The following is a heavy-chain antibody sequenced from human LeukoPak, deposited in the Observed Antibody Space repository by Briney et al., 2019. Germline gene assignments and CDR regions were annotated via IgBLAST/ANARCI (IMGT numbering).Heavy chain of an antibody. J-gene: IGHJ4*02. CDR2: ISSSGSTI. CDR1: GFTFSSYE. D-gene: IGHD2-15*01. V-gene: IGHV3-48*03. Sequence: RTGGSLRLSCAASGFTFSSYEMNWVRQAPGKGLEWVSYISSSGSTIYYADSVKGRFTISRDNAKNSLYLQMNSLRAEDTAVYYCARVGVVVVAADDYWGQGTLVTVSS. CDR3: ARVGVVVVAADDY.